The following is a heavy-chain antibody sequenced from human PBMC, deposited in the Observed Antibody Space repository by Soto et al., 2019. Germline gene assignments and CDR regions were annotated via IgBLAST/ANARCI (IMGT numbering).Heavy chain of an antibody. D-gene: IGHD3-3*01. CDR1: GYTFTGYY. V-gene: IGHV1-2*04. CDR2: INPNSGGT. Sequence: QVQLVQSGAEVKKPGASVKVSCKASGYTFTGYYMHWVRQAPGQGLEWMGWINPNSGGTNYARKFQGWVTMTRDTSISTAYMELSRLRSDDTAVYYCARGGATSFGVVHYYYYGMDVWGQGTTVTVSS. J-gene: IGHJ6*02. CDR3: ARGGATSFGVVHYYYYGMDV.